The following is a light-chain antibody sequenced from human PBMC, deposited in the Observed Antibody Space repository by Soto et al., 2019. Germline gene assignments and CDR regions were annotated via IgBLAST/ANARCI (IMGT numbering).Light chain of an antibody. CDR2: GAS. CDR1: QSVSSNY. Sequence: EIVLTHSPGTLSLSPWEKATLSCRASQSVSSNYLAWYQQKPGQAPRLLIYGASSRATGIPDRFSGSGSGTDFTLTISRLEPEDFAVYYCQQYGSSLWTFGQGTKV. CDR3: QQYGSSLWT. V-gene: IGKV3-20*01. J-gene: IGKJ1*01.